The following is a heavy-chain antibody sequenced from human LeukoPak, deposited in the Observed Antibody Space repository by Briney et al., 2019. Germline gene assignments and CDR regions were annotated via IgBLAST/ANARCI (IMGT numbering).Heavy chain of an antibody. CDR3: ARDSGGYYQSFLDY. CDR1: GFTFDDYG. D-gene: IGHD3-3*01. J-gene: IGHJ4*02. V-gene: IGHV3-20*04. CDR2: INWNGGST. Sequence: GGSLRLSCAASGFTFDDYGMSWVRQAPGKGLEWVSGINWNGGSTGYADSVKGRFTISRDNAKNSLYLQMNSLRAEDTALYYCARDSGGYYQSFLDYWGQGTLVTVSS.